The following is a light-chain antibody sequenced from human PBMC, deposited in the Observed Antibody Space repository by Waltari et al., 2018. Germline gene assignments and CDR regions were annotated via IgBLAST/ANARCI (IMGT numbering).Light chain of an antibody. CDR1: QTVSTN. J-gene: IGKJ2*01. CDR2: DAS. CDR3: QQYADLPPYN. V-gene: IGKV3-15*01. Sequence: EIVLTQSPGTLSASPGDSATLSCRVSQTVSTNLAWYQQKPGQAPRLLIYDASTRVTGVPARFSGSGSGTDFTLTIASLQSEDFGVYYCQQYADLPPYNFGQGTKLEI.